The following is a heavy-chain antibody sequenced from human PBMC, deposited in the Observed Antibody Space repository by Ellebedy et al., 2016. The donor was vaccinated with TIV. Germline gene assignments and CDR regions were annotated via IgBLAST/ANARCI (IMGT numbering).Heavy chain of an antibody. CDR3: ARDPGGSSSSGPLDY. CDR2: ISGYNGKT. CDR1: GYTFTSHD. Sequence: ASVKVSCKASGYTFTSHDISWVRQAPGQGLEWVGWISGYNGKTNYAQKLQGRVTMTTDTSTSTAYMELRSLRSDDTAVYYCARDPGGSSSSGPLDYWGQGTLVTVSS. J-gene: IGHJ4*02. V-gene: IGHV1-18*01. D-gene: IGHD6-6*01.